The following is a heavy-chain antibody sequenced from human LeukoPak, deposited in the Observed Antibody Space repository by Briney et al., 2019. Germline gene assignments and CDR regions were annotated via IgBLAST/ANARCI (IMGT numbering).Heavy chain of an antibody. Sequence: GGTLRLSCAASGFTFSNYGMSWVRQAPGKGLEWVSVISGSGGSTYYADSVKGRFTISRDNFKNTLSLQMNSLRTEDTAVYYCAKDGGRDGYNEYYFDYWGQGTLVTVSS. D-gene: IGHD5-24*01. CDR3: AKDGGRDGYNEYYFDY. CDR2: ISGSGGST. CDR1: GFTFSNYG. V-gene: IGHV3-23*01. J-gene: IGHJ4*02.